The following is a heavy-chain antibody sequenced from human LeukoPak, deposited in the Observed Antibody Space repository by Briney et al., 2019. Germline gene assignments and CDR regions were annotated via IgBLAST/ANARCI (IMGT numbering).Heavy chain of an antibody. CDR1: GGSFSGYY. J-gene: IGHJ5*02. V-gene: IGHV4-39*01. Sequence: SETLSLTCAVYGGSFSGYYWGWIRQPPGKGLEWIGSIYYSGSTYYNPSLKSRVTISVDTSKNQFSLKLSSVTAADTAVYYCARHSPPYYSSSSNWFDPWGQGTLVTVSS. CDR2: IYYSGST. CDR3: ARHSPPYYSSSSNWFDP. D-gene: IGHD6-13*01.